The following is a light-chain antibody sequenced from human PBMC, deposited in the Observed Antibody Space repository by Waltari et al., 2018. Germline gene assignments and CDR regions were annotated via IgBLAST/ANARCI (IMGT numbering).Light chain of an antibody. Sequence: EIVLTQSPATLSLSPGERATLSCRASQSVNTFLAWYQQKPGQASRLLIYDASNRATGIPARFSGSGSGTDFTLTISSLEPEDFAVYYCQQRYNWPPLTFGGGTKVEIK. J-gene: IGKJ4*01. CDR3: QQRYNWPPLT. CDR2: DAS. V-gene: IGKV3-11*01. CDR1: QSVNTF.